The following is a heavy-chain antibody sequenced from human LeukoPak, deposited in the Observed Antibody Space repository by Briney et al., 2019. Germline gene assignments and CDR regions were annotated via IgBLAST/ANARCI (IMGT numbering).Heavy chain of an antibody. Sequence: GGSLRLSCAASGFTVFNYWMSWVRQAPGKGLEWVANINLDGSQKYYVDSLKGRFTISRDNAKTSLYLQMNSLRAEDTAVYYCAREVRRDGFNWYGFDLWGQGTMVTVSS. D-gene: IGHD5-24*01. CDR2: INLDGSQK. CDR1: GFTVFNYW. J-gene: IGHJ3*01. V-gene: IGHV3-7*01. CDR3: AREVRRDGFNWYGFDL.